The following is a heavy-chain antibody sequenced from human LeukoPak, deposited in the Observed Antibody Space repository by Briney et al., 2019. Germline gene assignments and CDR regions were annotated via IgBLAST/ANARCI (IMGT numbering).Heavy chain of an antibody. CDR2: IIPIFGTA. D-gene: IGHD3-22*01. V-gene: IGHV1-69*13. CDR3: ARAALTVAPAYGMDV. Sequence: GASVKVSCKASGGTFSSYAISWVRQAPGQGLEWMGGIIPIFGTANYAQKFQGRVTITADEFTSTAYMELSSLRSEDTAVYYCARAALTVAPAYGMDVWGQGTTVTVSS. CDR1: GGTFSSYA. J-gene: IGHJ6*02.